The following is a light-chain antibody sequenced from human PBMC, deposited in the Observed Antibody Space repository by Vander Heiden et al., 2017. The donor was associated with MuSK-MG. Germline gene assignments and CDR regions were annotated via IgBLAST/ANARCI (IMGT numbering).Light chain of an antibody. J-gene: IGKJ3*01. CDR1: QNIGTS. V-gene: IGKV3-11*01. CDR3: QQRFNGHPGFT. Sequence: VLTQSPATLSLSPGERATLSCRASQNIGTSLAWYHHKPGQAPRLLIYDASERAACITARFSGGGSGIDFTLTINSLVRGDSGVYYCQQRFNGHPGFTFGHGSKVEIK. CDR2: DAS.